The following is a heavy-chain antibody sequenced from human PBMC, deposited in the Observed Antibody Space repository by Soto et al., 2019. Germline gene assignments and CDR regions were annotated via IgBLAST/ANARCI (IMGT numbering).Heavy chain of an antibody. Sequence: PGGSLRLSCAASGFTFSSYAMSWVRQAPGKGLEWVSAISGSGGSTYYADSVKGRFTISRDNSKNTLYLQMNSLRAEDTAVYYCAKDLGCSSTSCYVDIVSHYYYYMDVWGKGTTVTVSS. D-gene: IGHD2-2*01. V-gene: IGHV3-23*01. CDR1: GFTFSSYA. J-gene: IGHJ6*03. CDR2: ISGSGGST. CDR3: AKDLGCSSTSCYVDIVSHYYYYMDV.